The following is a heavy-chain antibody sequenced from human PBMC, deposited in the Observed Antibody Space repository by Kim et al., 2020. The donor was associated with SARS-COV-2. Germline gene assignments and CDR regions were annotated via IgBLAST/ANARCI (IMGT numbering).Heavy chain of an antibody. Sequence: GGSLRLSCAASGFTFSGSAMHWVRQASGKGLEWVGRIRSKANSYATVYAASVKGRFTISRDDSKNTAYLQMNSLKTEDTAVYYCTSPYDYGDYNPSYYGMDVWGQGTTVTVSS. CDR3: TSPYDYGDYNPSYYGMDV. V-gene: IGHV3-73*01. CDR2: IRSKANSYAT. D-gene: IGHD4-17*01. J-gene: IGHJ6*02. CDR1: GFTFSGSA.